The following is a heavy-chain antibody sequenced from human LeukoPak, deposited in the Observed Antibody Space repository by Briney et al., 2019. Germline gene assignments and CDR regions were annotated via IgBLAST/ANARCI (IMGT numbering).Heavy chain of an antibody. CDR3: ARDGACSSTSCHGISEG. CDR2: ISSSSSYI. J-gene: IGHJ4*02. V-gene: IGHV3-21*01. D-gene: IGHD2-2*01. CDR1: GFTFSSYG. Sequence: GGSLRLSCAASGFTFSSYGMHWVRQAPGKGLEWVSSISSSSSYIYYADSVKGRFTISRDNAKNSLYLQMNSLRAEDTAVYYCARDGACSSTSCHGISEGWGQGTLVTVSS.